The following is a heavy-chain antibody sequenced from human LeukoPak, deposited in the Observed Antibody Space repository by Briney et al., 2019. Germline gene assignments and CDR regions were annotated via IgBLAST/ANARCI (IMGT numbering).Heavy chain of an antibody. CDR1: GXSISGFY. CDR2: IYYSGTT. CDR3: ARQVGYYYVSLDY. Sequence: PSETLSLTCTVSGXSISGFYWSWIRQSPGKGLEWIGYIYYSGTTNYNPSLKSRVTISVDTSKNQFSLKLSSVTAADTAVYFCARQVGYYYVSLDYWGQGTLVTVSS. D-gene: IGHD3-22*01. J-gene: IGHJ4*02. V-gene: IGHV4-59*08.